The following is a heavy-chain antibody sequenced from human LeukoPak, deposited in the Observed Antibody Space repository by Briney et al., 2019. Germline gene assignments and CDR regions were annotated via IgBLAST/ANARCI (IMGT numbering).Heavy chain of an antibody. D-gene: IGHD3-10*01. V-gene: IGHV3-9*01. Sequence: PGRSLRLSCAASGFTFDDYAMQWVRQAPGKCLESVSGISWNSGSIGYADSVKGRFTISRDNAKNSLYLQMNSLRAEDTALYYCAKDMGYGSGSYYSGALDYWGQGTLVTVSS. CDR2: ISWNSGSI. J-gene: IGHJ4*02. CDR3: AKDMGYGSGSYYSGALDY. CDR1: GFTFDDYA.